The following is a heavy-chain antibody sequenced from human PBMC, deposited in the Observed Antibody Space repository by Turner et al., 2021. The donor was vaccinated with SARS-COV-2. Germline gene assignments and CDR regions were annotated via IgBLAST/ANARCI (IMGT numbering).Heavy chain of an antibody. CDR2: MSLSGDET. CDR1: GSTYANFV. Sequence: EVQLMESGGGPVKPGGSLTLSCAASGSTYANFVMVWVRHARGNELEWFSGMSLSGDETWNADSVNGRFTVSRDNSQKVVYLQLSSLRTEETATYYGAKKGYYYGMDVWGQGTTVNVSS. V-gene: IGHV3-23*01. J-gene: IGHJ6*02. CDR3: AKKGYYYGMDV.